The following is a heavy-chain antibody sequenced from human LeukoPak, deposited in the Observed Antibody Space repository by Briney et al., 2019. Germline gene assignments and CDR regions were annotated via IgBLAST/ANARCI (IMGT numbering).Heavy chain of an antibody. D-gene: IGHD3-10*01. CDR2: ISSSSSYI. CDR3: ARGLRYYFDY. J-gene: IGHJ4*02. Sequence: GGSLRLSCAASAFSFSNYNMNWVRQAPGKGLEWVSSISSSSSYIYYADSVKGRFTISRDNAKNSLYLQMNSLRAEDTAVYYCARGLRYYFDYWGQGTLVTVSS. V-gene: IGHV3-21*01. CDR1: AFSFSNYN.